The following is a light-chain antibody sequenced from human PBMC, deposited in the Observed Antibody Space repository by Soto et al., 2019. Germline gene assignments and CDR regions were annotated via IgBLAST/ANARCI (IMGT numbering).Light chain of an antibody. V-gene: IGKV1-39*01. Sequence: DIQMTQSPSTLSGSVGDRVTITCRASQSVNTYLHWYQQKAGQAPKLLIYAASNLQSGVPPRFSGRGSGTDFTLTVESLQPEDFATYYCQQGYSNPWTFGQGTKVDIK. J-gene: IGKJ1*01. CDR2: AAS. CDR3: QQGYSNPWT. CDR1: QSVNTY.